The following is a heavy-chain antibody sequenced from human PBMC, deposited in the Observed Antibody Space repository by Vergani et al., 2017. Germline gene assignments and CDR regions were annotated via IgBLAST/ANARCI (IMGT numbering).Heavy chain of an antibody. CDR2: IYPGDSDT. D-gene: IGHD3-22*01. V-gene: IGHV5-51*01. Sequence: EVQLVQSGAEVKKPGESLKISCKGSGYSFTSYWIGWVRQMPGKGLELMGIIYPGDSDTRYSPSFQGQVTISADKSISTAYLQWSSLKASDTAMYYCARPTYYYDSSGYSQEDAFDIWGQGTMVTVSS. CDR1: GYSFTSYW. CDR3: ARPTYYYDSSGYSQEDAFDI. J-gene: IGHJ3*02.